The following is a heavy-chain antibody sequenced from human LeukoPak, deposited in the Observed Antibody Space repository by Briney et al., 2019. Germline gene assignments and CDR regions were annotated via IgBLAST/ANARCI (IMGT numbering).Heavy chain of an antibody. CDR3: ARLSRITMVRGAMDA. J-gene: IGHJ6*02. CDR2: ICPRDSEI. CDR1: GYSFTDYW. Sequence: GESLKISCKGSGYSFTDYWIAWVRQMPGQGLEWMGLICPRDSEIRNSPSFQGQVTISADKSINTAYLQWSSLKASDTAMYYCARLSRITMVRGAMDAWGQGTPVTVSS. V-gene: IGHV5-51*01. D-gene: IGHD3-10*01.